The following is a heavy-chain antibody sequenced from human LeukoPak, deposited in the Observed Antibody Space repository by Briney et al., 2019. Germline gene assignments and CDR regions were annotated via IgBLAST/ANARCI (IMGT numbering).Heavy chain of an antibody. D-gene: IGHD3-9*01. V-gene: IGHV4-31*03. CDR2: IYYSGNT. CDR1: GGSISSGDYY. J-gene: IGHJ4*02. Sequence: PSETLSLTCTVSGGSISSGDYYWSWIRQHPGKGLEWIGYIYYSGNTYYNPSLKSRVTISIDTSKNQFSLKLSSVTAADTAVYYCARDRGRYFDWLHWGQGTLVTVSS. CDR3: ARDRGRYFDWLH.